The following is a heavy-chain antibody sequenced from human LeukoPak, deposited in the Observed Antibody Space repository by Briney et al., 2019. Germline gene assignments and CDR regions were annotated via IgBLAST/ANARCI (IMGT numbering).Heavy chain of an antibody. Sequence: GGSLRLSCAASGFTLRSYWMDWVRQAPGKGLEWVGNIKQDGSEKYYVDSVKGRFTISRDNARNSLYLQMNSLRAEDTAVYYCARNGAPVVTAITPYYYYMDVWGKGTTVTVSS. J-gene: IGHJ6*03. CDR1: GFTLRSYW. V-gene: IGHV3-7*01. CDR3: ARNGAPVVTAITPYYYYMDV. D-gene: IGHD2-21*02. CDR2: IKQDGSEK.